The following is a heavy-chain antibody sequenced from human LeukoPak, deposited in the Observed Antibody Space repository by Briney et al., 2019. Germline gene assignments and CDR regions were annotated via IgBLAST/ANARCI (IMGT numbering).Heavy chain of an antibody. CDR3: ARGNGRARLRGNNYYYYMDV. D-gene: IGHD4-17*01. Sequence: ASVKVSCKASGYTFTSYDINWVRQATGQGLEWMGWMNPNSGNTGYAQKFQGRVTMTRNTSISTAYMELSSLRSEDTAVYYCARGNGRARLRGNNYYYYMDVWGQRDHGHRLL. V-gene: IGHV1-8*01. CDR2: MNPNSGNT. J-gene: IGHJ6*03. CDR1: GYTFTSYD.